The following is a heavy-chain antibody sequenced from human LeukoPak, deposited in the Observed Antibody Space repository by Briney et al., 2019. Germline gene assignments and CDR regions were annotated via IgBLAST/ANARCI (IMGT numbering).Heavy chain of an antibody. CDR3: ARLKTCSGGICYNPVDD. CDR1: GGSISSISYN. V-gene: IGHV4-39*01. Sequence: SSETLSLTCSVSGGSISSISYNWSWIRQPPGKGREWFMCINDSASTNYNPSLNSPVSISTDTTKNSLCLKLISATAADASVYFCARLKTCSGGICYNPVDDWGQGTLVTVSS. D-gene: IGHD2-15*01. J-gene: IGHJ4*02. CDR2: INDSAST.